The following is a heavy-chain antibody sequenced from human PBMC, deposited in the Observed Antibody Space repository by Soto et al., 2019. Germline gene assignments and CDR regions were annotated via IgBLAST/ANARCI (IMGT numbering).Heavy chain of an antibody. CDR3: ASCPVGLDWFDP. CDR1: GGSIGSGDYY. CDR2: IYYSGST. J-gene: IGHJ5*02. Sequence: QVQLQESGPGLVKPSQTLSLTCTVSGGSIGSGDYYWSWIRQPPGKGLEWIGYIYYSGSTYYNPSLKSRLTISVDTSKNQFSLKLSSVTAADTAVYYCASCPVGLDWFDPWGQGTLVTVSS. V-gene: IGHV4-30-4*01.